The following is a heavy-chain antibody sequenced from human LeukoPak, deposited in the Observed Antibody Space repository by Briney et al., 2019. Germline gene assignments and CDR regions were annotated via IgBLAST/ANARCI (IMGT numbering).Heavy chain of an antibody. CDR1: GFTFSSYS. V-gene: IGHV3-21*01. CDR3: ARDARYSASYSDLDY. CDR2: ISSSSSYI. J-gene: IGHJ4*02. Sequence: GGSLRLSCAASGFTFSSYSMNWVRQAPGKGLEWVSSISSSSSYIYYADSVKGRFTISRDNAKNSLYLQMNSLRAEDTAVYYCARDARYSASYSDLDYWGQGTLVTVSS. D-gene: IGHD1-26*01.